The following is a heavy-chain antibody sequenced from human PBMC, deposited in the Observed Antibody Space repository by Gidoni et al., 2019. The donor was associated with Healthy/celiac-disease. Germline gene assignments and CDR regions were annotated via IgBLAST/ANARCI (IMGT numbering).Heavy chain of an antibody. D-gene: IGHD6-6*01. CDR1: GCTFSSHG. CDR2: IWYDGSNK. CDR3: ARWAAGAAEYSSSSAVWAGYYFDY. V-gene: IGHV3-33*01. J-gene: IGHJ4*02. Sequence: QVQLVESGGGVVQPGRSLRLSCAASGCTFSSHGMHGARTAPGKGLEWVAVIWYDGSNKYYADSVKGRFTISRDNSKNTLYLQMNSLRAEDTAVYYWARWAAGAAEYSSSSAVWAGYYFDYWDQGTLVTVSS.